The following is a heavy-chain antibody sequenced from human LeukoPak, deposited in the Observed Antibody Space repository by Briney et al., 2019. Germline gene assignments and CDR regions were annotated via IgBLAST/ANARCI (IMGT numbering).Heavy chain of an antibody. CDR1: GYSISSGYY. CDR2: IYHSGST. CDR3: ARSITMIPNFDY. V-gene: IGHV4-38-2*02. D-gene: IGHD3-22*01. Sequence: PSETLFLTCTVSGYSISSGYYWGWIRQPPGKGLEWIGSIYHSGSTYYNPSLKSRVTISVDTSKNQFSLKLSSVTAADTAVYYCARSITMIPNFDYWGQGTLVTVSS. J-gene: IGHJ4*02.